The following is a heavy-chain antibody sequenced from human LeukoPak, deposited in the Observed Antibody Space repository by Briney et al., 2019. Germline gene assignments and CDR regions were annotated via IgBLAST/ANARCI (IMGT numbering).Heavy chain of an antibody. CDR1: GYTFTDYY. Sequence: ASVKVSCKVSGYTFTDYYMHWVQQAPGKGLEWMGLVDPEDGETIYAEKFQGRVTITADTSTDTAYMELSSLRSEDTAVYYCANNYYDSGRFDYWGQGTLVTVSS. D-gene: IGHD3-22*01. J-gene: IGHJ4*02. CDR2: VDPEDGET. CDR3: ANNYYDSGRFDY. V-gene: IGHV1-69-2*01.